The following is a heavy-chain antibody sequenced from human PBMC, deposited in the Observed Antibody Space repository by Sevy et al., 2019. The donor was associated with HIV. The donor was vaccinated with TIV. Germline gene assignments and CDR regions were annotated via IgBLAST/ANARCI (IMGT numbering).Heavy chain of an antibody. D-gene: IGHD2-8*02. CDR3: AREGCTGAVYIPISP. V-gene: IGHV3-23*01. J-gene: IGHJ5*02. CDR2: ISPSGGST. Sequence: GGSLRLSCAASGFTFISYAMSWVRQAPGKGLEWVSTISPSGGSTYYADSVKGRFTISRDNSKKMLYLQMNTLRAEDTAVYYCAREGCTGAVYIPISPSGQGTLVTVSS. CDR1: GFTFISYA.